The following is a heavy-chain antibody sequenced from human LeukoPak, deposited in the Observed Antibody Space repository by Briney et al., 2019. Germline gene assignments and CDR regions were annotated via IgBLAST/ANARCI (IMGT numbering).Heavy chain of an antibody. CDR3: ARDQGGYNAFDI. D-gene: IGHD5-12*01. CDR2: ITSGSSYI. V-gene: IGHV3-21*01. Sequence: GGSLRLSCAASGFTFSDYSMNWVRQAPGKGLEWVSSITSGSSYIYYADSVKGRFTISRDNAKTSLYLQMNSLRAEDTAVYYCARDQGGYNAFDIWGQGTTVTVSS. J-gene: IGHJ3*02. CDR1: GFTFSDYS.